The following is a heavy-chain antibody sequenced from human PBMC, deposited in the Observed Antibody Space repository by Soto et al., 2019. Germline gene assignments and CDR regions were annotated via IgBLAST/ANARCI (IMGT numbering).Heavy chain of an antibody. Sequence: GGSLRLSCAASGFTFSGSAMHWVRQASGKGLEWVGRIRSKANSYATAYAASVKGRFTISRDDSKNTAYLQMNSLKTEGTAVYYCTRHGMVRGVDNWFDPWGQGT. CDR2: IRSKANSYAT. V-gene: IGHV3-73*01. CDR1: GFTFSGSA. J-gene: IGHJ5*02. D-gene: IGHD3-10*01. CDR3: TRHGMVRGVDNWFDP.